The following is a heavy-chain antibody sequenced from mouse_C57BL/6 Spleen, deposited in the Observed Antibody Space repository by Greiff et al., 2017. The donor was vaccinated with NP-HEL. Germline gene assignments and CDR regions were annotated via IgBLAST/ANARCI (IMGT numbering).Heavy chain of an antibody. CDR2: IDPETGGT. Sequence: VKLMESGPELVRPGASVTLSCKASGYTFTDYEMHWVKQTPVHGLEWIGAIDPETGGTAYNQKFKGKAILTADTSSSTAYMGLRSLTSEDSAVYYCTRRRNFGSSHFDYWGQGTTLTVSS. J-gene: IGHJ2*01. CDR3: TRRRNFGSSHFDY. CDR1: GYTFTDYE. V-gene: IGHV1-15*01. D-gene: IGHD1-1*01.